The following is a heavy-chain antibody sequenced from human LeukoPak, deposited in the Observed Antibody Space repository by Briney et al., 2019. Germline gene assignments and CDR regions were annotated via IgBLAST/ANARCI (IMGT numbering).Heavy chain of an antibody. J-gene: IGHJ4*02. CDR3: ARSARVEPGTGYYFDS. D-gene: IGHD2-15*01. V-gene: IGHV4-4*07. Sequence: SETLSLTCTVSGGSINGYFWSWMRQPAGKGLEWIGRILTNGYTDYNPSLNSRVTMSMDTSRNQFSLKLRSVSAADTAVYYCARSARVEPGTGYYFDSWGRGTLVTVSS. CDR2: ILTNGYT. CDR1: GGSINGYF.